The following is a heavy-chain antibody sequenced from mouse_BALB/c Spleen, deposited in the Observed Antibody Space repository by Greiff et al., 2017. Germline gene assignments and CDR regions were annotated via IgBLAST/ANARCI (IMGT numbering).Heavy chain of an antibody. D-gene: IGHD1-1*01. CDR3: TRGDGSSQFAY. CDR2: IYPGNSDT. CDR1: GYSFTSYW. Sequence: VQLQQSGTVLARPGASVKMSCKASGYSFTSYWMHWVKQRPGQGLEWIGAIYPGNSDTSYNQKFKGKAKLTAVTSASTAYMELSSLTNEDSAVYYCTRGDGSSQFAYWGQGTLVTVSA. V-gene: IGHV1-5*01. J-gene: IGHJ3*01.